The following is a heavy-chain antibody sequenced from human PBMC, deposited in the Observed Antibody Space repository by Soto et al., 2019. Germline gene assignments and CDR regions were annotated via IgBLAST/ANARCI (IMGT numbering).Heavy chain of an antibody. CDR2: IGNGGDGI. J-gene: IGHJ4*02. V-gene: IGHV3-23*01. CDR3: ATYGQHFMDS. D-gene: IGHD4-17*01. CDR1: GFTFSNFA. Sequence: EVQLLESGGGLVQPGASLTLSCAASGFTFSNFAMKWVRQAPGKGLEWVSVIGNGGDGIHYADSVKGRFTISRDNSRNTMSLQMNSLTVEDTAVYYCATYGQHFMDSWGQGTLVTVSS.